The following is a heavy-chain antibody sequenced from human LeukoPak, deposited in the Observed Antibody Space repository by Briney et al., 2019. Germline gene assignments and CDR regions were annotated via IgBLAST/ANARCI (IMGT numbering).Heavy chain of an antibody. V-gene: IGHV4-59*01. Sequence: SETLPLTCAVSGGSINNYYWSWIRQPPGKGLEWIGYIYYSGSTNYNPSLKSRVTISVDTSKNQFSLKLSSVTAADTAVYYCARDVQLGFDYWGQGTLVTVSS. CDR3: ARDVQLGFDY. CDR2: IYYSGST. CDR1: GGSINNYY. D-gene: IGHD7-27*01. J-gene: IGHJ4*02.